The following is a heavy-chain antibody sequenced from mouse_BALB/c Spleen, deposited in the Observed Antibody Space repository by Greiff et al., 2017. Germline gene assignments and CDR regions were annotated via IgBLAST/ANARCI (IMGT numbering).Heavy chain of an antibody. CDR2: ISSGGGST. Sequence: EVKVEESGGGLVKPGGSLKLSCAASGFAFSSYDMSWVRQTPEKRLEWVAYISSGGGSTYYPDTVKGRFTISRDNAKNTLYLQMSSLKSEDTAMYYCARHFAYWGQGTLVTVSA. J-gene: IGHJ3*01. CDR3: ARHFAY. V-gene: IGHV5-12-1*01. CDR1: GFAFSSYD.